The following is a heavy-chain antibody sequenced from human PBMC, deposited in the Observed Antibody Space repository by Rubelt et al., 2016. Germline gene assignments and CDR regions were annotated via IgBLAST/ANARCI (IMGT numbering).Heavy chain of an antibody. CDR3: AKEGRIAAAGISYYYGMDV. V-gene: IGHV3-33*06. D-gene: IGHD6-13*01. J-gene: IGHJ6*02. CDR2: IWSDGSNK. CDR1: TFTSYG. Sequence: TFTSYGMHWVRQAPGKGLESVAVIWSDGSNKDYADSVKGRFTISRDNSKNTLYLQMNSLRAEDTAVYYCAKEGRIAAAGISYYYGMDVWGQGTTVTVSS.